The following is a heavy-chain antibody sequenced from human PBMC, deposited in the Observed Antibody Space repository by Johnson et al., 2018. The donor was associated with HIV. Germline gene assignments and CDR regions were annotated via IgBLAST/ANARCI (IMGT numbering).Heavy chain of an antibody. D-gene: IGHD3-10*01. CDR2: INWNGGRT. J-gene: IGHJ3*02. V-gene: IGHV3-20*04. CDR1: GFTVSNIY. Sequence: VQLVESGGGVVQPGRSLRLSCAASGFTVSNIYMSWVRQAPGKGLEWVSGINWNGGRTGYADSVKGRFTISRDNAKNSLYLQMNSLRGEDTAVYYCARSQGRGDAFDIWGQGTMVTVSS. CDR3: ARSQGRGDAFDI.